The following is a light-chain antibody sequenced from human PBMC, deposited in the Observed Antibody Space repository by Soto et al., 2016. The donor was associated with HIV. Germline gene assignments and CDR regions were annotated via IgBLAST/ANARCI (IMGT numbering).Light chain of an antibody. J-gene: IGKJ2*01. Sequence: DIVMTQSPLSLPVTPGEPASISCRSSQSLLHSSGYNYLDWYLQKPGQPPQLLIYLGSSRASGVPDRFSGSGSGTDFTLKISRVETEDVGVYYCMQALQIMYTFGQGTKLEIK. V-gene: IGKV2-28*01. CDR2: LGS. CDR1: QSLLHSSGYNY. CDR3: MQALQIMYT.